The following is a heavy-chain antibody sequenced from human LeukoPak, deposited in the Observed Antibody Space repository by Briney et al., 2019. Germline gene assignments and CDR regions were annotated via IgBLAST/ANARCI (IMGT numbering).Heavy chain of an antibody. D-gene: IGHD2-15*01. J-gene: IGHJ4*02. Sequence: PSETLSLTCTVSGGSISSSSYYWGWIRQPPGKGLECIGSIYYSGSTYYNPSLKSRVTISVDTSKNQFSLKLSSVTAADTAVYYCARQDVVVVAATPDVFDYWGQGTLVTVSS. CDR1: GGSISSSSYY. CDR2: IYYSGST. CDR3: ARQDVVVVAATPDVFDY. V-gene: IGHV4-39*01.